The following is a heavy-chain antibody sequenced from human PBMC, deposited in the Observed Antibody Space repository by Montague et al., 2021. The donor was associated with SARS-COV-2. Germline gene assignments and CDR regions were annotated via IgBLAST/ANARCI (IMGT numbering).Heavy chain of an antibody. CDR1: GGSISSNNYY. J-gene: IGHJ3*02. CDR3: ARRGRKLLPVATTIGGFDI. V-gene: IGHV4-39*02. CDR2: IYDSGST. D-gene: IGHD5-12*01. Sequence: SKTLSLTCTVSGGSISSNNYYWDWIRQPPGKGLEWIGSIYDSGSTYYNPPLKSRVTISVDTSKNHFSLKLNSVTAADTAVYYCARRGRKLLPVATTIGGFDIWGQGTMVTVSS.